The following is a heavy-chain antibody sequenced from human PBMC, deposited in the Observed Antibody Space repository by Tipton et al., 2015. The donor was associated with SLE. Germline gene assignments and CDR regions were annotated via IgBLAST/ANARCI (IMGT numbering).Heavy chain of an antibody. J-gene: IGHJ4*02. CDR1: GYTFSSYW. CDR2: IYPTDSDI. D-gene: IGHD3-22*01. CDR3: ARGHGSGFYSDN. Sequence: QSGAEVKKPRESLKISCQGSGYTFSSYWIVWVRQRPGKGLEWMGIIYPTDSDIIYSPSFQGQVTISADESTSTAYLQLSSLKAADTAMYYCARGHGSGFYSDNWGQGTLVTVSS. V-gene: IGHV5-51*03.